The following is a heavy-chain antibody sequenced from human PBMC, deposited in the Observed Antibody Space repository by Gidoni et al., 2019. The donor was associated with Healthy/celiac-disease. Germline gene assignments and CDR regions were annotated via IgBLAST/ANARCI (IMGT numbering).Heavy chain of an antibody. CDR1: GFTFSRYA. J-gene: IGHJ6*02. D-gene: IGHD6-13*01. CDR3: ARVGSWYSQPDGLYYYGMDV. V-gene: IGHV3-30-3*01. Sequence: QVQLVESGGGVVQPGRSLRLSCAASGFTFSRYAMHWVRQAPGKGLEWVAVISDDGSNKYYADSVKGRFTISRDNSKNTLYLKMNSLRAEDTAVYYCARVGSWYSQPDGLYYYGMDVWGQGTTVTVSS. CDR2: ISDDGSNK.